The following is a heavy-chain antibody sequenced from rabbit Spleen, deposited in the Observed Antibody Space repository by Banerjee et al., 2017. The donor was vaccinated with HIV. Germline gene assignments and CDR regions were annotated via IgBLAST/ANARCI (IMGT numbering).Heavy chain of an antibody. J-gene: IGHJ4*01. CDR3: ARAPDYTAWSGQL. CDR2: INTGSGST. V-gene: IGHV1S45*01. Sequence: QEQLKETGGGLVQPGGSLTLTCTASGFIFSDSYAMYWVRQAPGKGLEWIGCINTGSGSTWYASWAKGRFTISKASSTTVTLQMTSLTAADTATYFCARAPDYTAWSGQLWGPGTLVTVS. D-gene: IGHD7-1*01. CDR1: GFIFSDSYA.